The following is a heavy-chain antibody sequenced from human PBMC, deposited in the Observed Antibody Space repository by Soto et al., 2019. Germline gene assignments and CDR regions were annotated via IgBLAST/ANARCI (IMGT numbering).Heavy chain of an antibody. CDR3: ARDWYCFGSSCQYIDH. V-gene: IGHV1-3*01. Sequence: GASVKVSCKASGYTFTSYAMHWVRQAPGQRLEWMGWINAGNGNTKYSQKFQGRVTMARDTSTSTVYMELRNLRSDDTAIYYCARDWYCFGSSCQYIDHWGQGTLVTVSS. CDR1: GYTFTSYA. D-gene: IGHD2-15*01. J-gene: IGHJ4*02. CDR2: INAGNGNT.